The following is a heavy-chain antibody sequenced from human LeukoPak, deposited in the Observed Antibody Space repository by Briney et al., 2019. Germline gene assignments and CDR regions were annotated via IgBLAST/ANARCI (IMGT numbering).Heavy chain of an antibody. CDR3: AREGPRGNSQFDY. CDR1: GFIFNSYG. J-gene: IGHJ4*02. CDR2: IWYDGSNK. Sequence: GGSLRLSCAASGFIFNSYGMHWVRQAPGKGLEWVALIWYDGSNKYYTDSVKGRFTISRDNSKNTLYLEMNSLRAEDTAIYYCAREGPRGNSQFDYWGQETLVTVSS. V-gene: IGHV3-33*01. D-gene: IGHD2/OR15-2a*01.